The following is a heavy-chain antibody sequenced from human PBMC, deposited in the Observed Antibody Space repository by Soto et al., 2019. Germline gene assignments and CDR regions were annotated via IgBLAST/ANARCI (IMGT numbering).Heavy chain of an antibody. CDR2: ISSTSSTI. J-gene: IGHJ2*01. D-gene: IGHD4-17*01. CDR1: GISFSTYS. V-gene: IGHV3-48*01. Sequence: VQLVESGGGLVQPGESLKLSCAASGISFSTYSMDWVRQAPGKGLEWISYISSTSSTIYYADSVKGRFTISRDNAKNALYLQMNSLRAEDTAVYYCARDYGDYYWYFDLWGRGTLVTVSS. CDR3: ARDYGDYYWYFDL.